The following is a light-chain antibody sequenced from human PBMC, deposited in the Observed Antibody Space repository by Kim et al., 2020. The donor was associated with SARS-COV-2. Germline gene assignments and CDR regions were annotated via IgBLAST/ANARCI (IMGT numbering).Light chain of an antibody. V-gene: IGLV3-19*01. CDR1: SLRSYY. Sequence: ALGQTVRITCQGDSLRSYYASWYQQKPGQAPVLVIYGKNNRPSGIPDRFSGSSSENTTSLTITETQAEDEADYYCNSRDSSGHHWVFGGGTQLTVL. J-gene: IGLJ3*02. CDR3: NSRDSSGHHWV. CDR2: GKN.